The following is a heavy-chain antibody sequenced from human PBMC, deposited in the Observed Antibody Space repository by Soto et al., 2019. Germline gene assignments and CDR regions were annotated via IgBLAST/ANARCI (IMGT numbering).Heavy chain of an antibody. Sequence: QVQLVESGGGVVQPGRSLRLSCAASGFTFSSYGMHWVRQAPGKGLEWVAVIWLDGSNKYYADSVKGRFTISRDNSKNTLHLQMNSLRAEDTSVYYCARGLWSFDYWGQGNQVTVSS. J-gene: IGHJ4*02. CDR1: GFTFSSYG. D-gene: IGHD5-18*01. V-gene: IGHV3-33*01. CDR3: ARGLWSFDY. CDR2: IWLDGSNK.